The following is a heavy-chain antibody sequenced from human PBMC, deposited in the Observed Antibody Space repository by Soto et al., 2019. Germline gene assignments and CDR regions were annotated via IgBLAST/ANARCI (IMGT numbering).Heavy chain of an antibody. V-gene: IGHV3-30-3*01. Sequence: QVQLVESGGGVVQPGRSLRLSCAASGFTFSSYAMHWVRQAPGKGLEGVAVISYDGSNKYYADSVKGRFTISRDNSKNTLYLQMNSLRAEDTALYYCARDISPDHTYYYDSSGYYSGYWGQGTLVTVSS. D-gene: IGHD3-22*01. CDR1: GFTFSSYA. CDR2: ISYDGSNK. CDR3: ARDISPDHTYYYDSSGYYSGY. J-gene: IGHJ4*02.